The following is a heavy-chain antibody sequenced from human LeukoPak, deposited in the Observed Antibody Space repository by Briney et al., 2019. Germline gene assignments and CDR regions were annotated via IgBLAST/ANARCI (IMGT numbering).Heavy chain of an antibody. J-gene: IGHJ4*02. Sequence: GGSLRLSCAASGLTFSSYGFSWVRQVSGMGLEWVSAISGGGGSTYYSDSVRGRFTISRDNSKNTLYLQMNSLRAEDTAVYYCAKEDWNYWGQGTLVTVSS. CDR1: GLTFSSYG. CDR2: ISGGGGST. V-gene: IGHV3-23*01. CDR3: AKEDWNY. D-gene: IGHD1-1*01.